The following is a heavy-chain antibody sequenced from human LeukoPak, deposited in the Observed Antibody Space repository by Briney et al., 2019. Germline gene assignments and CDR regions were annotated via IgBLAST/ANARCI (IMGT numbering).Heavy chain of an antibody. CDR2: ISSSSSYI. J-gene: IGHJ4*02. Sequence: PGGSLRLSCTASGFTFSSYSMNWVRQAPGKGLEWVSSISSSSSYIYYADSVKGRFTISRDNAKNSLYLQMNSLRAEDTAVYYCVRDPYGDYGDCFDYWGQGTLVIVSS. V-gene: IGHV3-21*01. D-gene: IGHD4-17*01. CDR1: GFTFSSYS. CDR3: VRDPYGDYGDCFDY.